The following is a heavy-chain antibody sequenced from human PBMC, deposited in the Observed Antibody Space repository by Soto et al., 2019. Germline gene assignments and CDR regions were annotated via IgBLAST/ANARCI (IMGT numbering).Heavy chain of an antibody. CDR1: GGTFSRYT. CDR2: IIPIVDIP. V-gene: IGHV1-69*02. CDR3: ASPFTGVLVLGTSPPGGDNYGWDV. Sequence: QVQLVQSGAEVKKPGSSVKVSCKASGGTFSRYTFTWVRQAPGQGLEWMGRIIPIVDIPNYAQNFQGRVTITADKSTSPAYMELSSLTSEVTAVYYCASPFTGVLVLGTSPPGGDNYGWDVWGQGTTVSVS. D-gene: IGHD2-15*01. J-gene: IGHJ6*02.